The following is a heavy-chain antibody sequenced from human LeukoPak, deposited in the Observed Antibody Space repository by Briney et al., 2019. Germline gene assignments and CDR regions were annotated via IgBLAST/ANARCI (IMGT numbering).Heavy chain of an antibody. V-gene: IGHV3-66*01. CDR2: IYSGGST. Sequence: PGGSLRLSCAASGFTVSSNYMSWVRQAPGKGLEWVSVIYSGGSTYYADSVKGRFTISRDNSKNTLYLQMNSLRAEDTAVYYCARTSSWPYYFDYWGQGTLVTVSS. J-gene: IGHJ4*02. CDR1: GFTVSSNY. D-gene: IGHD6-13*01. CDR3: ARTSSWPYYFDY.